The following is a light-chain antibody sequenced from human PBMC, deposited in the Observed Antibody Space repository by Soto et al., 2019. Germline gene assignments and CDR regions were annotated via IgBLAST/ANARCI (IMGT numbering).Light chain of an antibody. V-gene: IGKV1-39*01. CDR2: GAS. J-gene: IGKJ2*01. Sequence: DIQMTQSPSSLSASVGDRVTITCRASQSISNSLTWYQQKPGKAPQFLIFGASSLPGGVPSRFSGSGSGTDFTLTISSLQPEDFATYFCQQSYSTLYTFGHGTNLEIK. CDR3: QQSYSTLYT. CDR1: QSISNS.